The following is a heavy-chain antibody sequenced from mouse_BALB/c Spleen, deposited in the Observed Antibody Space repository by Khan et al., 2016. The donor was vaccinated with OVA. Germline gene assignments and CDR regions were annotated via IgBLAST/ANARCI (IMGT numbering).Heavy chain of an antibody. D-gene: IGHD1-1*01. V-gene: IGHV2-9*02. CDR1: GFSLTSDG. J-gene: IGHJ3*01. CDR3: ARPCYGSAWITY. CDR2: MWAGGST. Sequence: QVQLKQSGPGLVAPSQSLSIICTVSGFSLTSDGVHWVRQPPGKGQVWWVVMWAGGSTTYNSALMSSLSISIHNSKSNLFLKMKSLHTDETAMYTVARPCYGSAWITYWGQGTLVTVSA.